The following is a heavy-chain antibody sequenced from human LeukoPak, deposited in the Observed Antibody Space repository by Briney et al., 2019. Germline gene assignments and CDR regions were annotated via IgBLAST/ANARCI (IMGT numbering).Heavy chain of an antibody. V-gene: IGHV4-59*01. CDR1: GGSISSYY. CDR3: ARGPGGYSYGYYFDY. J-gene: IGHJ4*02. Sequence: SESLSLTCTVSGGSISSYYWSWVRQPPGEGMGWVGYIYYSGSTNYNPSLKSRVTISVDTSKNQFSLKVSSVTAADTAVYYCARGPGGYSYGYYFDYWGQGTLVTVSS. CDR2: IYYSGST. D-gene: IGHD5-18*01.